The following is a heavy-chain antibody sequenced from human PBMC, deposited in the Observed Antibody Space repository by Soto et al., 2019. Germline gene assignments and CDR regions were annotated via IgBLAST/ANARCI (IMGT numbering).Heavy chain of an antibody. CDR3: VRVPTGGYAFSLDDY. CDR2: INSNGSTT. J-gene: IGHJ4*02. Sequence: VQLVESGGGLVQPGGSLRLSCAASGFTFSSYWMHWVRQAPGKGLVWVSRINSNGSTTTYADSVKGRFTISRDNAKNTLYLQMTSMSAEDTAVYYCVRVPTGGYAFSLDDYWGQGTLGTVSS. CDR1: GFTFSSYW. V-gene: IGHV3-74*01. D-gene: IGHD5-12*01.